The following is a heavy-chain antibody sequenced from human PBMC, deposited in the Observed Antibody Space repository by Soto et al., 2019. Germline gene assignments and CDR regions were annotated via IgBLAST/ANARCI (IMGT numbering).Heavy chain of an antibody. D-gene: IGHD1-7*01. Sequence: QVQLVQSGAEVKKPGSSVKVSCKASGGTFSSYASSWVRHDPGQGLEWMGGIIPIFGTANYAKKFQGRVTITADEATSTAYLELSSLRSEDTAVYYCASQTKPLYSYYGMDVWCQGTTVTVSS. CDR2: IIPIFGTA. J-gene: IGHJ6*02. CDR1: GGTFSSYA. V-gene: IGHV1-69*12. CDR3: ASQTKPLYSYYGMDV.